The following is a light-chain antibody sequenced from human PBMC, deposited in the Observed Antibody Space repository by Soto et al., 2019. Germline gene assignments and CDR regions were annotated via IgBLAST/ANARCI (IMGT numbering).Light chain of an antibody. CDR2: TAS. J-gene: IGKJ5*01. CDR1: RSISGY. Sequence: DIQMTQSPSSLSASVGDRVTITCRASRSISGYLNWYQQIPGKAPKLLIYTASSLQSGVPSRFSGSGSGTDFTLTISSLQAEDIATYYCQQSYSNPITFGQGTRLEIK. CDR3: QQSYSNPIT. V-gene: IGKV1-39*01.